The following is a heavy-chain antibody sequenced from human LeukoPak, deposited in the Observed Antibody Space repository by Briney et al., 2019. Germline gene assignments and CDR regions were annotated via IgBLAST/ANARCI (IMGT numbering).Heavy chain of an antibody. CDR2: INPSSGGT. Sequence: TSVKVSFKASGYTFTCYYMHWVRQAPGQGLEWMGWINPSSGGTNYAQKFHGRVTMTRYTSISTAYMELSRLRSDDTAIYYCARDVGEYCSSVSCYASDYWGQGTLVTVSS. CDR1: GYTFTCYY. D-gene: IGHD2-2*01. V-gene: IGHV1-2*02. J-gene: IGHJ4*02. CDR3: ARDVGEYCSSVSCYASDY.